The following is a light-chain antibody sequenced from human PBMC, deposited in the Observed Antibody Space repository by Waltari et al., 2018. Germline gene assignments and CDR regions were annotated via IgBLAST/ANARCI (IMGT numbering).Light chain of an antibody. CDR2: GAS. J-gene: IGKJ4*01. CDR1: QDIVNF. V-gene: IGKV1-33*01. CDR3: QQYENLPPLT. Sequence: DIQMTQSPSSLSASVGDRVTITCQASQDIVNFLNWYQQKPGKAPKLLIYGASNLQTGVPSRFSGSGSVTYFTFTISSLQPEDIATYYCQQYENLPPLTFGGGTKVEIK.